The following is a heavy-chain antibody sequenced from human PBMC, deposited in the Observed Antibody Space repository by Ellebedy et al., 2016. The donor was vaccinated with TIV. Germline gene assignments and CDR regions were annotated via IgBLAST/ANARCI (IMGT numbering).Heavy chain of an antibody. V-gene: IGHV3-7*02. CDR1: GFTFSTYW. Sequence: GESLKISCAASGFTFSTYWMSWVRQAPGKGLEWVANIKYDGSEKYYGYSVKGRFTISRDNAKKSLYLQMDSLRAEDTAVYYCARWYDDSWTGYYTWGQGTLVTVSS. J-gene: IGHJ5*02. CDR3: ARWYDDSWTGYYT. CDR2: IKYDGSEK. D-gene: IGHD3-3*01.